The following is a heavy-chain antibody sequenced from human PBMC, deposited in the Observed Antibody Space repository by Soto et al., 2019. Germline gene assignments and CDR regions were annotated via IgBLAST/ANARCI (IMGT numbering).Heavy chain of an antibody. D-gene: IGHD3-9*01. J-gene: IGHJ6*02. Sequence: SETLSLTCAVSGGSISSGGFSWTWIRQPPGKGLEWIGYIYHSGNTYYNPSLKSRVTISVDRSKNQFSLKLSSVTAADTAVYYCARVVRYFDWLPLYYYGMDVWGQGTTGT. CDR3: ARVVRYFDWLPLYYYGMDV. CDR1: GGSISSGGFS. CDR2: IYHSGNT. V-gene: IGHV4-30-2*01.